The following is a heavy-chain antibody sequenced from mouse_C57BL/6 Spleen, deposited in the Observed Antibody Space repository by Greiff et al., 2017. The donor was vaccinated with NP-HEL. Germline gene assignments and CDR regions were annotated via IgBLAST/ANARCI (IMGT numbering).Heavy chain of an antibody. V-gene: IGHV1-22*01. CDR2: INPNNGGT. CDR3: ARGGYYGNYDYYFDY. CDR1: GYTFTDYN. J-gene: IGHJ2*01. D-gene: IGHD2-1*01. Sequence: EVQLQQSGPELVKPGASVKMSCKASGYTFTDYNMHWVKQSHGKSLEWIGYINPNNGGTSSNQKFKGKATLTVKKSSSTAYMELRSLTSEDSAVYYCARGGYYGNYDYYFDYWGQGTTLTVSS.